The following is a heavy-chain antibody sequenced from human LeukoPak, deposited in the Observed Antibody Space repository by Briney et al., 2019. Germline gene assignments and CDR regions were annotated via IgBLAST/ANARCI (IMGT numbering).Heavy chain of an antibody. V-gene: IGHV4-39*07. CDR3: ARDGLGSMEYGMDV. Sequence: SETLSLTCTVSGGSISSSSYYWGWIRQPPGKGLEWIGSIYYSGSTYYNPSLKSRVTISVDTSKNQFSLKLSSVTAADTAVYYCARDGLGSMEYGMDVWGQGTTVTVSS. J-gene: IGHJ6*02. CDR2: IYYSGST. CDR1: GGSISSSSYY. D-gene: IGHD4-17*01.